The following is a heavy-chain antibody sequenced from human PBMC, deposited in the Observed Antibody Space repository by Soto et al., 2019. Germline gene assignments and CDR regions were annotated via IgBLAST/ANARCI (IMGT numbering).Heavy chain of an antibody. CDR1: GFTFSSYA. CDR2: ISGSGGST. Sequence: EVQLLESGGGLVQPGGSLRLSCAASGFTFSSYAMSWVRQAPGKGLEWVSAISGSGGSTYYADSVKGRFTISRDNSKNTLYLQINSLRAEDTAVYYCAKTYVDKDYDYYYGMDVWGQGTTVTVSS. V-gene: IGHV3-23*01. D-gene: IGHD3-16*01. CDR3: AKTYVDKDYDYYYGMDV. J-gene: IGHJ6*02.